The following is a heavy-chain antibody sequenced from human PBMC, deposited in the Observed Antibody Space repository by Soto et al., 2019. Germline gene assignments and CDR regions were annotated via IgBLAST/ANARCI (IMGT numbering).Heavy chain of an antibody. D-gene: IGHD3-10*01. V-gene: IGHV4-39*01. CDR3: ARHLDLWFGDLSFDY. Sequence: SETLSLTCTVSGGSISSSSYYWGWIRQPPGKGLEWIGSIYYSGSTYYNPSLKSRVTISVDTSKNQFSLKLSSVTAADTAVYYCARHLDLWFGDLSFDYWGQGTLVTVSS. J-gene: IGHJ4*02. CDR1: GGSISSSSYY. CDR2: IYYSGST.